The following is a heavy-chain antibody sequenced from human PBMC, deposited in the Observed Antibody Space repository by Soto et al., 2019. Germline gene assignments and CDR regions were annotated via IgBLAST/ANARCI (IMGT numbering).Heavy chain of an antibody. V-gene: IGHV4-31*03. Sequence: SETLSLTCTVSGGSISSGGYYWSWIRQHPGKGLEWIGYIYYSGSTYYNPSLKSRVTISVDTSKNQFSLKLSSVTAADTAVYYCARFIPPRLGYCSGGSCYSDWFDPWGQGTLVTVSS. J-gene: IGHJ5*02. CDR2: IYYSGST. CDR1: GGSISSGGYY. CDR3: ARFIPPRLGYCSGGSCYSDWFDP. D-gene: IGHD2-15*01.